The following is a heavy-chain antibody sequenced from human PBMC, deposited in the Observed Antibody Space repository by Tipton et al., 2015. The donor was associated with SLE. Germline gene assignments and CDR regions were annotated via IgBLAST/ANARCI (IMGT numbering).Heavy chain of an antibody. Sequence: PSLTCAVYGESFNGYFWTWIRQPPGKGLEWIAEIIHSGVTNYNPSLRSRVTISVDMSKNQVSLKLSSVTAADTAVYYCARPTGDNFDYWGQGILVTVSS. V-gene: IGHV4-34*12. J-gene: IGHJ4*02. CDR1: GESFNGYF. CDR3: ARPTGDNFDY. D-gene: IGHD7-27*01. CDR2: IIHSGVT.